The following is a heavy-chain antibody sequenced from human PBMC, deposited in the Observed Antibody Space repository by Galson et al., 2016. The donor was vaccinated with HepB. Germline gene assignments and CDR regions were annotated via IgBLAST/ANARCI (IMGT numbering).Heavy chain of an antibody. CDR1: GYTLTEVS. V-gene: IGHV1-24*01. D-gene: IGHD3-10*01. CDR2: FDPEEGEK. J-gene: IGHJ4*02. Sequence: SVKVSCKVSGYTLTEVSIHWVRQAPGKGLEWMGGFDPEEGEKVYAQKFQGRVSMTEDTSTVTASMELSSLRIEDKVVYYCATDLANSITRLRGANFDYWGQVTLITVSS. CDR3: ATDLANSITRLRGANFDY.